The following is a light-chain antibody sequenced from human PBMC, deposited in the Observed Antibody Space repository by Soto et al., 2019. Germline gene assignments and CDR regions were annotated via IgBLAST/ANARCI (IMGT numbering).Light chain of an antibody. Sequence: EIVLTQSPGTLSLSPGERATLSCRASQSVSSSKVARYQQKPGQAARVLIFGASSRAAGIQDRFSGSGSGTDFTITIGRLEPEDFAVYYCQQYAGSPPWTFGQGTKVDI. CDR3: QQYAGSPPWT. CDR1: QSVSSSK. V-gene: IGKV3-20*01. J-gene: IGKJ1*01. CDR2: GAS.